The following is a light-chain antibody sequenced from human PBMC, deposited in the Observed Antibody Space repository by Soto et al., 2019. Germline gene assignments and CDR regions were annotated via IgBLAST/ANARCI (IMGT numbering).Light chain of an antibody. V-gene: IGKV1-39*01. CDR1: QSISIY. J-gene: IGKJ1*01. CDR2: AAS. CDR3: QQSYSTPRT. Sequence: DIQMTQSPSSLSASVGDRFTVTCRASQSISIYLNWYQQKPGKAPKLLIYAASSLQSGVPSRFSGSGSGTDFTLTISSLQPGDFATYYCQQSYSTPRTFGQGTKVDIK.